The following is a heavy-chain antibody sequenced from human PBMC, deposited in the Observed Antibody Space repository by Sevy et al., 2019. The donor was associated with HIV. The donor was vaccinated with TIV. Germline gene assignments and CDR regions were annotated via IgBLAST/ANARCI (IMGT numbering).Heavy chain of an antibody. D-gene: IGHD2-2*01. CDR1: GFTFSSYS. Sequence: GGSLRLSCAASGFTFSSYSMNWVRQAPGKGLEWVSSISSSSSYIYYADSVKGRFTISRDNAKNSLYLQMNSLRAEDTAVYYCARVLTVVVPAAPNYYYGMDVWGQGTTVTVSS. CDR2: ISSSSSYI. CDR3: ARVLTVVVPAAPNYYYGMDV. J-gene: IGHJ6*02. V-gene: IGHV3-21*01.